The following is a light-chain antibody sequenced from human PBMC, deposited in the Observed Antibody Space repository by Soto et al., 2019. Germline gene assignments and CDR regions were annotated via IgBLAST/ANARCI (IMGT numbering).Light chain of an antibody. Sequence: QSILTQPPSASGTPGQRVTISCSGSSSNIGSNTVNWYQQVPGTAPKLLIYSDNKWPSGVPDRFSGSKSGTSASLAISGLQSEDEADYCCAAWDDSLNGWVFGGGTKLTVL. J-gene: IGLJ3*02. CDR1: SSNIGSNT. V-gene: IGLV1-44*01. CDR2: SDN. CDR3: AAWDDSLNGWV.